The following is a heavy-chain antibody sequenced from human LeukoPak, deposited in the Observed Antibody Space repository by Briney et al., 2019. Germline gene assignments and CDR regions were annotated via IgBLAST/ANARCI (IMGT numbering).Heavy chain of an antibody. CDR3: AKDGGDYDYYDYYMDV. V-gene: IGHV3-30*02. Sequence: PGGSLRLSCAASGFSFSTYGMNWVRQAPGKGLDWVAFIRYDGGNKYYADSVKGRFTISRDNSKNTVYLQMNSLRAEDTAVYYCAKDGGDYDYYDYYMDVWGKGTTVTVSS. J-gene: IGHJ6*03. D-gene: IGHD4-17*01. CDR2: IRYDGGNK. CDR1: GFSFSTYG.